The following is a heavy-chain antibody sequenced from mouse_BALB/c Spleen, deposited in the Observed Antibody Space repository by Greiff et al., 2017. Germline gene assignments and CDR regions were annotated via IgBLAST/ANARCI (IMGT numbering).Heavy chain of an antibody. V-gene: IGHV7-3*02. CDR3: ARDKLGRWYFDV. D-gene: IGHD4-1*01. J-gene: IGHJ1*01. Sequence: DVMLVESGGGLVQPGGSLRLSCATSGFTFTDYYMSWVRQPPGKALGWLGFIRNKANGYTTEYSASVKGRFTISRDNSQSILYLQMNTLRAEDSATYYCARDKLGRWYFDVWGAGTTVTVSS. CDR2: IRNKANGYTT. CDR1: GFTFTDYY.